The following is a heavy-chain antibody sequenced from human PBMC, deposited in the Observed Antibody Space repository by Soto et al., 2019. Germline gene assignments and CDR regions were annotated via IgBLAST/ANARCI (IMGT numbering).Heavy chain of an antibody. CDR3: ARLVYDSSGYRPG. V-gene: IGHV4-34*01. CDR2: INHSGSI. CDR1: GGSFSGYY. D-gene: IGHD3-22*01. J-gene: IGHJ4*02. Sequence: SETLSLTCAVYGGSFSGYYWSWIRQPPGKGLEWIGEINHSGSIYYNPSLKSRVTISVDTSKNQFSLKLSSVTAADTAVYYCARLVYDSSGYRPGWGQGTLVTVSS.